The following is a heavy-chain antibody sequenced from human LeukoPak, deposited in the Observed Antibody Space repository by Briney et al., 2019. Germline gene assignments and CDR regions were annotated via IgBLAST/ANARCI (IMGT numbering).Heavy chain of an antibody. Sequence: SETLSLTCTVSGGSISSYYWSWIRQPPGKGLEWIGYIYYSGSTNYNPSLKSRVTISVDTSKNQFSLKLSSVTAADTAVYYCARANILTGYYNFDPWGQGTLVTVSS. CDR3: ARANILTGYYNFDP. J-gene: IGHJ5*02. V-gene: IGHV4-59*01. CDR1: GGSISSYY. CDR2: IYYSGST. D-gene: IGHD3-9*01.